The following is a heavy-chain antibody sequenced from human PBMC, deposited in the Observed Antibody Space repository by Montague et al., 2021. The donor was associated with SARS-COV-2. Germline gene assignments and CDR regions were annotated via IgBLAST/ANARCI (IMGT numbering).Heavy chain of an antibody. D-gene: IGHD5-12*01. CDR3: AADAKFSVATIPGY. V-gene: IGHV3-23*01. CDR2: ISGTGGST. J-gene: IGHJ4*02. CDR1: GFTSRTYA. Sequence: SLRLSCAATGFTSRTYAMTWVRQAPEKGLEWVSSISGTGGSTYYADSVKGRFSISRGKSKNTLYLQMNSLRAEDTAIYYCAADAKFSVATIPGYWGQGTLVTVSS.